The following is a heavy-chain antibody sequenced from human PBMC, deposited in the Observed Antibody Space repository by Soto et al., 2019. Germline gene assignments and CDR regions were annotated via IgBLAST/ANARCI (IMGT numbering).Heavy chain of an antibody. CDR2: ISYDGSNK. CDR3: AREKRYYYDSSGPPGY. CDR1: GFTFSSYA. J-gene: IGHJ4*02. Sequence: QAQLVESGGGVVQPGRSLRISRAASGFTFSSYAMYWVRQAPGKGLEWVAIISYDGSNKYYADSVKGRFTISRDNSKNTLYLQMNSLRAEDTAVYYCAREKRYYYDSSGPPGYWGQGTLVTVSS. D-gene: IGHD3-22*01. V-gene: IGHV3-30-3*01.